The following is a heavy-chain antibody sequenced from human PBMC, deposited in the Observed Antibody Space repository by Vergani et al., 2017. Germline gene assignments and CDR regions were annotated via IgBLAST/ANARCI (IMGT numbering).Heavy chain of an antibody. CDR1: GYTFTSYA. J-gene: IGHJ5*02. D-gene: IGHD2-8*02. CDR3: ARDRPTDKAGGGGWFDP. V-gene: IGHV1-3*01. Sequence: QVQLVQSGAEVKKPGASVKVSCKASGYTFTSYAMHWVRQAPGQRLEWMGWINAGNGNTKYSQKFQGRVTITRDTSASTAYMELSSLRSEDTAVYYCARDRPTDKAGGGGWFDPGGQGSLVTVSS. CDR2: INAGNGNT.